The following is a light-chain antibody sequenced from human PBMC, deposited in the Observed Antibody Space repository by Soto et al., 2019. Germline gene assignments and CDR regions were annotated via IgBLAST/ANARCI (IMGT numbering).Light chain of an antibody. Sequence: DIQMTQSPSTLSASVGDRVTITCRASQSISSWLAWYQQKPGKAPKLLIYDASSLESGVPSRFSGSGPGTEFTLTISSLQPDGFATYYCQQYNSYPYTFGQGTKLEIK. CDR2: DAS. CDR3: QQYNSYPYT. CDR1: QSISSW. V-gene: IGKV1-5*01. J-gene: IGKJ2*01.